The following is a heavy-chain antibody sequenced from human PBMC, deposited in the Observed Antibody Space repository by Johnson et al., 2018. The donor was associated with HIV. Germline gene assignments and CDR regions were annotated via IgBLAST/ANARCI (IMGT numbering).Heavy chain of an antibody. J-gene: IGHJ3*02. Sequence: QVQLVESGGGVVQPGGSLRLSCAASGFTFSSYGMHWVRQAPGKGLEWVSVIYSGGTTYYADSVKGRFTISRDTSKNTLYFQMNSLRAEDTAVYYCVRDRGTMLLDGAFDIWGQGTMVTVSS. V-gene: IGHV3-NL1*01. CDR2: IYSGGTT. CDR3: VRDRGTMLLDGAFDI. CDR1: GFTFSSYG. D-gene: IGHD3-10*01.